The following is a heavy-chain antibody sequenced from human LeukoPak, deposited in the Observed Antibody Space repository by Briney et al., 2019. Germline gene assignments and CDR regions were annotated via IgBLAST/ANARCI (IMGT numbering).Heavy chain of an antibody. CDR3: ARLHNYDYVWGSYRPNWFDP. D-gene: IGHD3-16*02. CDR1: GFSLSTSGVG. CDR2: IYCNDDK. V-gene: IGHV2-5*01. Sequence: ESGPTLVKPTQTLTLTCTFSGFSLSTSGVGVGWIRQPPGKALEWLALIYCNDDKRYSPSLKSRLTITKDTSKNQVVLTMTNMDPVDTATYYCARLHNYDYVWGSYRPNWFDPWGQGTLVTVSS. J-gene: IGHJ5*02.